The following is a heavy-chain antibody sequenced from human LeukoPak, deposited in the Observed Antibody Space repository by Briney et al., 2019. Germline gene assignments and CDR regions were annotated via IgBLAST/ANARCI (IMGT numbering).Heavy chain of an antibody. V-gene: IGHV4-4*07. Sequence: SETLSLTCSVSGGSISTYYWSWIRQPARKGLEWIGRFYTSGNSYYNPSLKSRVTMSVDTSKNQFSLKLSSVTAADTAVYYCARLSTVTTSFDYWGQGTLVTVSS. J-gene: IGHJ4*02. D-gene: IGHD4-17*01. CDR1: GGSISTYY. CDR2: FYTSGNS. CDR3: ARLSTVTTSFDY.